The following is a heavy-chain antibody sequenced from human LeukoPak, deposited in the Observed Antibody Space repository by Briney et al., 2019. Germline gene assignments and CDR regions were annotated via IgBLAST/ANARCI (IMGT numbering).Heavy chain of an antibody. CDR3: ARVRDTILPYYFDY. CDR1: GFTFSTHW. D-gene: IGHD3-3*01. J-gene: IGHJ4*02. V-gene: IGHV3-7*03. Sequence: GGSLRLSCAASGFTFSTHWMTWVRQAPGKGLEWVANIKQDGSQKYYVDSVKGRFTISRDNAKNSLYLQMNSLTAEDTAVYYCARVRDTILPYYFDYWGQGILVTVSS. CDR2: IKQDGSQK.